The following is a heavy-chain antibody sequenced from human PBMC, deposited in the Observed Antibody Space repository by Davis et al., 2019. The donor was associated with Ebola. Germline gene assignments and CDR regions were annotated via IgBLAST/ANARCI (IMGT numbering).Heavy chain of an antibody. V-gene: IGHV1-46*01. CDR3: ARGRYYDSSGYYQRGGYFDY. CDR1: GYTFTSYY. D-gene: IGHD3-22*01. J-gene: IGHJ4*02. CDR2: INPSAGST. Sequence: ASVKVSCKASGYTFTSYYMHWVRQAPGQGLEWMGIINPSAGSTSYAQKFQGRVTMTRDTSTSTVYMELSSLRSEDTAVYYCARGRYYDSSGYYQRGGYFDYWGQGTLVTVSS.